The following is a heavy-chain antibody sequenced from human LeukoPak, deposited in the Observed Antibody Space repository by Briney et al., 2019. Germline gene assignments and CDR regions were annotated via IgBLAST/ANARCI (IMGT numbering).Heavy chain of an antibody. CDR2: INHSGST. Sequence: PSETLSLTCAVYGGSFSGYYWSWIRQPPGKGLEWIGEINHSGSTNYDPSLKSRVTISVDTSKNQFSLKLSSVTAADTAVYYCALRGYSYGYTGPGYFDYWGQGTLVTVSS. CDR3: ALRGYSYGYTGPGYFDY. D-gene: IGHD5-18*01. CDR1: GGSFSGYY. J-gene: IGHJ4*02. V-gene: IGHV4-34*01.